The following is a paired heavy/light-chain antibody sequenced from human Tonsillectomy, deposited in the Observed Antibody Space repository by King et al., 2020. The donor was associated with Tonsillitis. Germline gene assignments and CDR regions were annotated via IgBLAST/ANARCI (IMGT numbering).Heavy chain of an antibody. V-gene: IGHV1-18*04. CDR2: ISTSNFYK. CDR1: GYRFTTHG. J-gene: IGHJ6*02. Sequence: QGQLVQSGPEVKKPGTSVKVSCKATGYRFTTHGISWVRQAPGQGLEWMGWISTSNFYKYYSEKVKARLSMTIDTSTSTAYMELGDLRSDDTAVYFCARDSPPMGFGAGNYFGSNYYGMGVWGQGTTVTVSS. D-gene: IGHD3-10*01. CDR3: ARDSPPMGFGAGNYFGSNYYGMGV.
Light chain of an antibody. J-gene: IGKJ2*01. CDR2: ASS. Sequence: VLTQSPGTLSLYPGERATLSCRASQRISSSYVAWYHQRPGQAPRLLIYASSKRATGIPDRFSGSGSWTEFTLSISDLDPEDSGVYYCQQYGFSPFRHTFGQGTKVEI. CDR3: QQYGFSPFRHT. V-gene: IGKV3-20*01. CDR1: QRISSSY.